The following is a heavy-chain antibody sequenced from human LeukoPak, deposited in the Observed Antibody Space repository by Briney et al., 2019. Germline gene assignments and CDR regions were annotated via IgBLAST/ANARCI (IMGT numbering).Heavy chain of an antibody. CDR3: ASLGWDQLVQVYD. Sequence: SETLSLTCTVSGGSISSSSYYWGWIRQPPGKGLEWIGSIYYSGSTYYNPSLKSRVTISVDTSKNQFSLKLSSVTAADTAVYYCASLGWDQLVQVYDWGQGTLVTVSS. CDR1: GGSISSSSYY. CDR2: IYYSGST. J-gene: IGHJ4*02. V-gene: IGHV4-39*01. D-gene: IGHD6-13*01.